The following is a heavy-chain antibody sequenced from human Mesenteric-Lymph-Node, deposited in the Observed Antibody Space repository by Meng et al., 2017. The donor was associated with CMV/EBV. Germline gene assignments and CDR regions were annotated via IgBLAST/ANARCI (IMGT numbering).Heavy chain of an antibody. J-gene: IGHJ5*02. D-gene: IGHD6-13*01. V-gene: IGHV4-31*02. Sequence: SGCGDYWYLIRKHPGKGLERIAYHYYSGITYYNTSHKSRVTIPVDTSKNPFTLKLSSVTASVTAVYYSARDSSIEADVVFRDWFDPWGQGTLVTVSS. CDR1: SGCGDY. CDR3: ARDSSIEADVVFRDWFDP. CDR2: HYYSGIT.